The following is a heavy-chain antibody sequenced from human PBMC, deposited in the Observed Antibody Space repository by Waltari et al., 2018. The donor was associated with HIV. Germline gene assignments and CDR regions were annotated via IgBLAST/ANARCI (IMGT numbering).Heavy chain of an antibody. CDR3: ARPVAATFYFDY. CDR2: INPNTGGT. Sequence: QVQLVQSGAEVKKPGASVKVSCTTSGYSFTPYYTPWVRQAPGQGLEWMGWINPNTGGTNYAQKFQGRVTMTWDTSISTIYMDLNRLTSDDTAIYYCARPVAATFYFDYWGQGTLVTVSS. D-gene: IGHD6-19*01. V-gene: IGHV1-2*02. J-gene: IGHJ4*02. CDR1: GYSFTPYY.